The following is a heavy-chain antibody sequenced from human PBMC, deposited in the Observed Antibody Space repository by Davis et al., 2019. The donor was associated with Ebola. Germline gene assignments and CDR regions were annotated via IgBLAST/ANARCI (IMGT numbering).Heavy chain of an antibody. J-gene: IGHJ4*02. V-gene: IGHV3-53*01. CDR1: GLTVSSNY. Sequence: GGSLRLSCAVSGLTVSSNYMSWVRQAPGKGLEWVSVIHSYGSTYYADSVKGRFTISRDNSKNTLYLQMNSLRAEDTAVYYCARGGRSWPYWGQGTLVTVSS. CDR3: ARGGRSWPY. D-gene: IGHD6-13*01. CDR2: IHSYGST.